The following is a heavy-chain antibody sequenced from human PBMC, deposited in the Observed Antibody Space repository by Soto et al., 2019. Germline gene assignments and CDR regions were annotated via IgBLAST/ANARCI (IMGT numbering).Heavy chain of an antibody. CDR1: GGTFSSYA. CDR2: IIPIFGTA. CDR3: AREVRGITIFGVVSNYYGMDV. D-gene: IGHD3-3*01. Sequence: QVQLVQSGAEVKKPGSSVKVSCKASGGTFSSYAISWVRQAPGQGLEWMGGIIPIFGTANYAQKFQGRVTITADKSTSTAYMELSSLRSEDTAVYYCAREVRGITIFGVVSNYYGMDVWGRGTTVTVSS. V-gene: IGHV1-69*06. J-gene: IGHJ6*02.